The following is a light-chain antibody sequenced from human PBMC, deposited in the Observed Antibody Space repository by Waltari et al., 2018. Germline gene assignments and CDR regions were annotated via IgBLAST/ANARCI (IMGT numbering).Light chain of an antibody. V-gene: IGKV4-1*01. Sequence: DIVMTQSPDSLPVSLGERATLNCKSSQSVLYNTDNKNYLAWYQQKPGQSPKLLIYWASTRESGVPDRFSGSGSGTDFTLTISGLQAYDGAIYFCQQYYDIPVTFGQGTRLEIK. CDR2: WAS. J-gene: IGKJ2*01. CDR1: QSVLYNTDNKNY. CDR3: QQYYDIPVT.